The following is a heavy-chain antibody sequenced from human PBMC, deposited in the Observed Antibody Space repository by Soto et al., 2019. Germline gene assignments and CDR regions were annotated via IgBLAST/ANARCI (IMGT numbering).Heavy chain of an antibody. V-gene: IGHV1-18*01. CDR2: ISHWGKT. CDR1: GYTFTNYG. CDR3: ARDLDGSGSYYTDY. J-gene: IGHJ4*02. D-gene: IGHD3-10*01. Sequence: VASVKVSCKASGYTFTNYGITWVRQAPGQGLEWMGWISHWGKTDYAQKFQGRVTMTTDSSASTAFMELRSLRSDDTAMYFCARDLDGSGSYYTDYWGQGTLVTV.